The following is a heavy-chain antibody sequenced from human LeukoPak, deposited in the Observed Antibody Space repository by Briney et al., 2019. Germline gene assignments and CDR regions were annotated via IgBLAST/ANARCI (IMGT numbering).Heavy chain of an antibody. V-gene: IGHV3-23*01. CDR3: AKDSLAYCTSSSCFDFDF. D-gene: IGHD2-2*01. Sequence: GRSLRLSCAASGFTFNSYAMSWVRQAPGKGVEWVSGISVAGSKRHYADSVKGRFTISRDNSKNTLYLQMNSLRAEDTALYYCAKDSLAYCTSSSCFDFDFWGQGALVTVSS. J-gene: IGHJ4*02. CDR1: GFTFNSYA. CDR2: ISVAGSKR.